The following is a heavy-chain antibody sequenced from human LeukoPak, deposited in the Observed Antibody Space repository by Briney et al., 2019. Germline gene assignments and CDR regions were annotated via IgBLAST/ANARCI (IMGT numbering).Heavy chain of an antibody. CDR2: INSDGSST. CDR3: AREGYDFWSGFDYMDV. V-gene: IGHV3-74*01. CDR1: GFTFSSYW. D-gene: IGHD3-3*01. Sequence: XGSLRLSCAASGFTFSSYWMHWVRQAPGKGLVWVSRINSDGSSTSYADSVKGRFTTSRDNAKNTLYLQMNSLRAEDTAVYYCAREGYDFWSGFDYMDVWGKGTTVTVSS. J-gene: IGHJ6*03.